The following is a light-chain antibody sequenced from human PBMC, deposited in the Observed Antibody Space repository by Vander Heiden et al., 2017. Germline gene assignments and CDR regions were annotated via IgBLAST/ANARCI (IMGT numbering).Light chain of an antibody. CDR2: AAS. J-gene: IGKJ2*01. V-gene: IGKV3-20*01. CDR3: QQYGSSPYT. CDR1: QSVSDTF. Sequence: EIILTQSPGTLSLSPGESATLSCRASQSVSDTFLAWYQQRPGQSPRLLIYAASNRATGIPDRFSSSGSGTDFTLTVSRLEPEDFAVYYCQQYGSSPYTFGQGTKVEIK.